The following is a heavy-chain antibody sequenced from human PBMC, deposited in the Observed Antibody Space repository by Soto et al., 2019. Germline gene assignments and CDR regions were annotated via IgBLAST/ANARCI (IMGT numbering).Heavy chain of an antibody. D-gene: IGHD1-26*01. CDR3: ARWLGAYYYYGMDV. V-gene: IGHV4-34*01. CDR1: VGSFSGYY. CDR2: INHSGST. J-gene: IGHJ6*02. Sequence: PSETLSLTCAVYVGSFSGYYWGWIRQPAGKGLEWIWEINHSGSTTYNPSLKSRVTISVDTAKNQFSLKLSSVTAADTAVYYCARWLGAYYYYGMDVWGQGTTVTVS.